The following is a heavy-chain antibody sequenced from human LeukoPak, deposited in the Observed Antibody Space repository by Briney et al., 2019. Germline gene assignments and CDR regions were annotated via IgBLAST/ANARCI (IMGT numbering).Heavy chain of an antibody. CDR3: ARVRGYYDSSGYDY. D-gene: IGHD3-22*01. Sequence: SETLSLTCTVSGASISSYYWSWIRQPPGKGLEWIGYIYYSGSTNYNPALKSRVTISEDTSKNQISLKLSSVTAADTAVYYCARVRGYYDSSGYDYWGQGTWSPSPQ. CDR2: IYYSGST. CDR1: GASISSYY. V-gene: IGHV4-59*01. J-gene: IGHJ4*02.